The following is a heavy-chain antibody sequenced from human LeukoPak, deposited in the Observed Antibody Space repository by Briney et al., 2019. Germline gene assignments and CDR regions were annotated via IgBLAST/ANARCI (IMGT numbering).Heavy chain of an antibody. J-gene: IGHJ4*02. CDR1: GGSVSTSDYY. CDR3: ARVFDS. CDR2: VFYTGKT. Sequence: SETLSLTCTVSGGSVSTSDYYWGWIRQSPVKGLEWIGDVFYTGKTNYNPSLRGRAAISIDTSKNQFSLKLTYVTAADSAVYYCARVFDSWGQGTLVTVSS. V-gene: IGHV4-39*07.